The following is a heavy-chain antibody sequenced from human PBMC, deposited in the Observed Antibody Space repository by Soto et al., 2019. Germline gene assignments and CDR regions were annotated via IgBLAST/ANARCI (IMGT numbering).Heavy chain of an antibody. CDR3: AKGRGTIVVTDAYDI. J-gene: IGHJ3*02. V-gene: IGHV3-9*01. D-gene: IGHD3-22*01. CDR2: LSWNSGFS. Sequence: AVGSLRLSCGGSGFSFDDYTMHWVRQAPGKGPEWVASLSWNSGFSGCADSVKGRFTISRDNAQSSVHLQMNNLRTEDTALYYCAKGRGTIVVTDAYDIWGQGTMVTVSS. CDR1: GFSFDDYT.